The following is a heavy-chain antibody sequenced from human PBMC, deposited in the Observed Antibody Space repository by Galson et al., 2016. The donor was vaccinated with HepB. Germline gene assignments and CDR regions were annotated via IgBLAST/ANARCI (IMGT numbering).Heavy chain of an antibody. D-gene: IGHD2-2*01. Sequence: SVKVSCKASGHTFRIYYIHWVRQAPGQGLEWMGIINASGGSTRYAQKFQGRVTMTRDPSTRTVYLELRSVRSEDTAVYYCGTDQDIGVVPTAIGYWGQGTLVTVSS. V-gene: IGHV1-46*01. CDR3: GTDQDIGVVPTAIGY. J-gene: IGHJ4*02. CDR1: GHTFRIYY. CDR2: INASGGST.